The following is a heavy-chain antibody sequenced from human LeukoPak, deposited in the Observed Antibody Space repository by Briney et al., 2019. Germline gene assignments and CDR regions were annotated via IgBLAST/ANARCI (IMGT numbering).Heavy chain of an antibody. CDR3: ARHSVDRGGPAYGAFDI. V-gene: IGHV4-4*09. Sequence: SETLSLTCTVSGGSISSYYWSWIRQPPGKGLEWIGYIYTSGSTNYNPSLKSRVTISVDTSKNQFSLKLSSVTAADTAVYYCARHSVDRGGPAYGAFDIWGQGTMVTVSS. CDR1: GGSISSYY. J-gene: IGHJ3*02. D-gene: IGHD3-10*01. CDR2: IYTSGST.